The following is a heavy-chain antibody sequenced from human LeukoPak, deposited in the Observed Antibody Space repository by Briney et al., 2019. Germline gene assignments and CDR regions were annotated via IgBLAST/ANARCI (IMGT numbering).Heavy chain of an antibody. D-gene: IGHD2-2*01. V-gene: IGHV4-39*01. Sequence: PSGTLSLTCIVSGGSFGSRSYYWDWIRQPPGKGLEWIGNIYYSGSTHYNPSLKSRVTMSLDTSKNQFSLKLSSVTAADSAIYYCARHSTTDNWFDPWGQGTLVTVSS. CDR1: GGSFGSRSYY. J-gene: IGHJ5*02. CDR2: IYYSGST. CDR3: ARHSTTDNWFDP.